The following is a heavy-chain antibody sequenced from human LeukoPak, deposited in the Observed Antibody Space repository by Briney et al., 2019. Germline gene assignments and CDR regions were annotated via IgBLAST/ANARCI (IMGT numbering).Heavy chain of an antibody. Sequence: SETLSLTCTVSGGSISSGDYYWSWIRQSPGKGLEWIGYIYYSGSTYYNPSLRSRVTISVGTSKNQFSLKLSSVTAADTAVYYCARGIPSSTSCYADPWGQGTLVTVSS. CDR2: IYYSGST. V-gene: IGHV4-30-4*01. J-gene: IGHJ5*02. D-gene: IGHD2-2*01. CDR3: ARGIPSSTSCYADP. CDR1: GGSISSGDYY.